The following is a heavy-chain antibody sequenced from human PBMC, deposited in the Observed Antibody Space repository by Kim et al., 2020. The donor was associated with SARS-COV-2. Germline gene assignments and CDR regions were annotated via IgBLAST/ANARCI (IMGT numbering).Heavy chain of an antibody. D-gene: IGHD1-26*01. CDR3: ARLGPQTALARGAFNWFDP. J-gene: IGHJ5*02. Sequence: SETLSLTCTVSGDSIRSYYWSWIRQPPGKGLEWIGYVYDSGSTSYNSSLQSRVTISIDASQNQFSLKLNSVTAADTAVYYCARLGPQTALARGAFNWFDPWGQGTLVTVSS. CDR1: GDSIRSYY. CDR2: VYDSGST. V-gene: IGHV4-59*08.